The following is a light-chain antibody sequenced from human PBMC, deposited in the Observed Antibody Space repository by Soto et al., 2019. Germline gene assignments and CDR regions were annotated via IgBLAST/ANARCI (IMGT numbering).Light chain of an antibody. CDR3: QQYDSSPRT. CDR2: GAS. J-gene: IGKJ1*01. CDR1: QSVTYN. V-gene: IGKV3D-15*01. Sequence: ETMMTQSPATLSGSPGERVTLXCRATQSVTYNLAWYQQKPGQAPRLLIYGASNRATGIPDRFSGSGSGTDFILTISRLEPEDFAVYYCQQYDSSPRTFGQGTKVDIK.